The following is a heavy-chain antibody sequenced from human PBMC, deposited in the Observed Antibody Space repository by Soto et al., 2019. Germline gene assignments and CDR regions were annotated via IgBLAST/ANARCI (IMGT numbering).Heavy chain of an antibody. D-gene: IGHD3-22*01. CDR2: MNPNSGNT. V-gene: IGHV1-8*01. J-gene: IGHJ4*02. CDR3: ARVATYYDSSGYYRVNQIDY. CDR1: GYTFTSYD. Sequence: QVQLVQSGAEVKKPGASVKVSCKASGYTFTSYDINWVRQATGQGLEWMGWMNPNSGNTGYAQEFQGRVTMTRNTPISTAYMELSSLRSDDTAVYYCARVATYYDSSGYYRVNQIDYWGQGTLVTVSS.